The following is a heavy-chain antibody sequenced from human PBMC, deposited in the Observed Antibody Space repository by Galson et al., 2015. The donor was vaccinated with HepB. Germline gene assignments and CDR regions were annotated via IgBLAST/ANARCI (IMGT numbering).Heavy chain of an antibody. J-gene: IGHJ4*02. CDR1: GFTFSSYA. D-gene: IGHD6-19*01. CDR2: ISYDGSNK. Sequence: SLRLSCAASGFTFSSYAMHWVRQAPGKGLEWVAVISYDGSNKYYADSVKGRFTITRDNSKNTLYLQMNSLRAEDTAVYYCAREESIAVLDYWGQGTLVTVSS. CDR3: AREESIAVLDY. V-gene: IGHV3-30-3*01.